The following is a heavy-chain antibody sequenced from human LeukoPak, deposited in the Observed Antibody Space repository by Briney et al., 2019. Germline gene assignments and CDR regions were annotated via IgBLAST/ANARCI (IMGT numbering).Heavy chain of an antibody. CDR1: GYTFTSYA. J-gene: IGHJ6*02. V-gene: IGHV1-3*01. Sequence: GGCLRLSCAASGYTFTSYAMHWVRQAPGQRLEWVGWINAGNGNTKYSQKFQGRVTIARDTSASTAYMELSSLRSEDTAVYYCAGPINISSSTGYYYYGMDVWGQGTTVTVSS. CDR3: AGPINISSSTGYYYYGMDV. D-gene: IGHD6-6*01. CDR2: INAGNGNT.